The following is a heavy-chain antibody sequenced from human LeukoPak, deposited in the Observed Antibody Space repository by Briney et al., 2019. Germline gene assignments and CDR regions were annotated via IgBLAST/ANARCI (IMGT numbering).Heavy chain of an antibody. D-gene: IGHD6-6*01. V-gene: IGHV3-73*01. Sequence: PGGSLRLSCAASGFSFSDYGIHWVRQASGKGPEWVGRIRDKANNYATVYAASVQGRFTISRDDSKNTAYLQMNSLKTEDTAVYYCTREGAMAARTFYYYYGIDVWGQGTTVTVSS. CDR2: IRDKANNYAT. CDR3: TREGAMAARTFYYYYGIDV. CDR1: GFSFSDYG. J-gene: IGHJ6*02.